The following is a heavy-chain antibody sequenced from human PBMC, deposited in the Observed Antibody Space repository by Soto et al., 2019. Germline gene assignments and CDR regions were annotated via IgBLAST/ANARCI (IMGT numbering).Heavy chain of an antibody. CDR3: ARESDDYISPYGMDV. J-gene: IGHJ6*02. CDR1: GFTVSSNY. V-gene: IGHV3-53*01. D-gene: IGHD4-4*01. CDR2: IYSGGST. Sequence: EVQLVESGGGLIQPGGSLRLSCAASGFTVSSNYMSWVRQAPGKGLEWVSVIYSGGSTYYADSVKGRFTISRDNSKNTLYLQMNSLRAEDTAVYYCARESDDYISPYGMDVWGQGTTVNVSS.